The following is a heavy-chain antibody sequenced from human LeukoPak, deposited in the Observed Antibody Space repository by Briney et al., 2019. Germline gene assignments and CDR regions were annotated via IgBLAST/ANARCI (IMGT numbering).Heavy chain of an antibody. J-gene: IGHJ4*02. CDR1: GGSFSGYY. CDR2: INHSGST. Sequence: PSETLSLTCAVYGGSFSGYYWSWIRQPPGKGLEWIGEINHSGSTNYNPSLKSRVTISVDTSKNQFSLKLSFVTAADTAVYYCATYYYDSSGYLIDYWGQGTLVTVSS. D-gene: IGHD3-22*01. CDR3: ATYYYDSSGYLIDY. V-gene: IGHV4-34*01.